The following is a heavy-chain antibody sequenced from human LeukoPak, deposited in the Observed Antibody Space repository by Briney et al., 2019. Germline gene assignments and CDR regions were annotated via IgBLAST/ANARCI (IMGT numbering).Heavy chain of an antibody. CDR1: GGTFSSYA. J-gene: IGHJ5*02. CDR2: IIPIFGTA. V-gene: IGHV1-69*06. Sequence: SVKVSCKASGGTFSSYAISWVRQAPGQGLEWMGGIIPIFGTANYAQKFQGRVTITADKSTSTVYMELSSLRSEDTAVYYCARGLYDILTGYNWFDPWGQGTLVTVSS. CDR3: ARGLYDILTGYNWFDP. D-gene: IGHD3-9*01.